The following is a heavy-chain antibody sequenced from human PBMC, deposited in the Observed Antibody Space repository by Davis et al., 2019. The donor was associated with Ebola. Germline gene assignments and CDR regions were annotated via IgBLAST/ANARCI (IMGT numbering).Heavy chain of an antibody. Sequence: GESLKLSCVASGFAFRNYAMSWVRQAPGKGLEWVSALSGSGGATYYAGSVKGRFTISRDNSKNTLYLQMNSLRAEDTAVYYCAKGRTGDPIYWGQGTLVTVSS. J-gene: IGHJ4*02. CDR3: AKGRTGDPIY. D-gene: IGHD1-14*01. CDR1: GFAFRNYA. CDR2: LSGSGGAT. V-gene: IGHV3-23*01.